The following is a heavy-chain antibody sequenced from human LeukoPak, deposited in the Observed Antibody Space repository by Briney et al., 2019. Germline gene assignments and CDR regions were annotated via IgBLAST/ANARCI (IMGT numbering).Heavy chain of an antibody. V-gene: IGHV4-59*01. D-gene: IGHD1-26*01. Sequence: SETLSLTCTVSGGSISSYYWSWIRQPPGKGLEWIGYIYYSGSTNYNPPLKSRVTISVDTSRNQFSLKLSSVTAADTAVYYCARGGTVRNGMDVWGQGTTVTVSS. CDR2: IYYSGST. J-gene: IGHJ6*02. CDR3: ARGGTVRNGMDV. CDR1: GGSISSYY.